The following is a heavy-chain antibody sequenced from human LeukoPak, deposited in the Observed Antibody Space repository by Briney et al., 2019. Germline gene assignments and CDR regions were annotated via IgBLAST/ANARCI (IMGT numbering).Heavy chain of an antibody. D-gene: IGHD6-13*01. J-gene: IGHJ4*02. Sequence: GGSLRLSCAASGFRFSGYAMHWVRQAPGKGLEWVAVISYDGSSTYYADSVKGRFTISRDNSKDTLYLQMNSLRAEDTAVYYCARGGSSSWSDFDYWGQGTLVTVSS. V-gene: IGHV3-30-3*01. CDR1: GFRFSGYA. CDR2: ISYDGSST. CDR3: ARGGSSSWSDFDY.